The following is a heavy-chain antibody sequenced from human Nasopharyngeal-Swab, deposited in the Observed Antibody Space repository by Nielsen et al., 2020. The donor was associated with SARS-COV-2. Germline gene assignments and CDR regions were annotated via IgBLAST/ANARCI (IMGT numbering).Heavy chain of an antibody. CDR1: GGSISSYY. CDR2: IYYSGST. Sequence: SETLSLTCTVSGGSISSYYWSWIRQPPGKGLEWIGYIYYSGSTNYNPSLKSRVTISVDTSKNQFSLKLSSVTAADTAVYYCARDPSPVAGPDYWGQGTLVTVSS. D-gene: IGHD6-19*01. V-gene: IGHV4-59*01. CDR3: ARDPSPVAGPDY. J-gene: IGHJ4*02.